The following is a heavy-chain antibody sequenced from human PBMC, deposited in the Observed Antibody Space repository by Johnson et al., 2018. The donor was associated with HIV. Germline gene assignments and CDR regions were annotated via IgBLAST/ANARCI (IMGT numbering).Heavy chain of an antibody. V-gene: IGHV3-23*04. D-gene: IGHD6-13*01. Sequence: VQLVESGGGLVQPGGSLRLSCAASGFTFSSYAMSWVRQAPGKGLEWVSAISGRGGSTFYADSVRGRFTISRDNSKNTLYLQMNSLKADDTAIYYCAKDEEGYSSAWSAGTAFDIWGQGTMVTVSS. J-gene: IGHJ3*02. CDR2: ISGRGGST. CDR3: AKDEEGYSSAWSAGTAFDI. CDR1: GFTFSSYA.